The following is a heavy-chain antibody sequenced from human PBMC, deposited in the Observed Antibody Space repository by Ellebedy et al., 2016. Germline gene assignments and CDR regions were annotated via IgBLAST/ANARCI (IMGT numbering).Heavy chain of an antibody. CDR3: ATTSLYDSSGYYGY. Sequence: GGSLRLXCAASGFTFSSYWMHWVRQAPGKGLVWVSRINNDGSSTNYADSVKGRFTISRDNAKNTLYLQMNSLRAEDTAVYYCATTSLYDSSGYYGYWGQGTLVTVSS. CDR1: GFTFSSYW. J-gene: IGHJ4*02. CDR2: INNDGSST. D-gene: IGHD3-22*01. V-gene: IGHV3-74*01.